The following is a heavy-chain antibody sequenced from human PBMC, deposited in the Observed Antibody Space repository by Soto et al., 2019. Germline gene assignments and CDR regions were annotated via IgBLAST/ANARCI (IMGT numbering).Heavy chain of an antibody. J-gene: IGHJ3*02. CDR1: GGSISSYY. Sequence: QVQLQESGPGLVKPSETLTLTCTVSGGSISSYYWSWIRQPPGKGLEWIGYIYYSGSTNYNPSLKSRVTISVDTSKNQFSLKLSSVTAADTAVYYCARVGGSCNKACAFDIWGQGTMVTVSS. V-gene: IGHV4-59*08. CDR2: IYYSGST. CDR3: ARVGGSCNKACAFDI. D-gene: IGHD2-15*01.